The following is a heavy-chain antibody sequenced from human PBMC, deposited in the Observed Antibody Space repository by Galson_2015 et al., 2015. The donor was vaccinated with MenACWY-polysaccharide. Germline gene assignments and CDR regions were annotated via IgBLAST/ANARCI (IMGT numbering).Heavy chain of an antibody. J-gene: IGHJ5*02. CDR1: GFNLGSYW. Sequence: SLRLSCAASGFNLGSYWMHWVRQAPGKGLEWVSRVNSDASLKPYAPSVKGRFTISRDNAKNTLYLQMDSLRLEDSAVYYCAKGAPANDFLSPYLRAWGRGPRVTASS. CDR2: VNSDASLK. D-gene: IGHD3-3*01. CDR3: AKGAPANDFLSPYLRA. V-gene: IGHV3-74*03.